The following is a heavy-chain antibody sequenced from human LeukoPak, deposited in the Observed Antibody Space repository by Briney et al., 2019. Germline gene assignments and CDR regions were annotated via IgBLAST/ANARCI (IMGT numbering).Heavy chain of an antibody. D-gene: IGHD2-15*01. V-gene: IGHV3-23*01. Sequence: PGGSLRLSCAASGMPFSSDAMSWVRQAPGKGLEWVSAINGGTTLYADSVKGRFTISRDNSKNTLYLQMNSLRAEDTAVYYCAKDGGYCSGGSCYSRWFDPWGQGTLVTVSS. CDR1: GMPFSSDA. CDR2: INGGTT. J-gene: IGHJ5*02. CDR3: AKDGGYCSGGSCYSRWFDP.